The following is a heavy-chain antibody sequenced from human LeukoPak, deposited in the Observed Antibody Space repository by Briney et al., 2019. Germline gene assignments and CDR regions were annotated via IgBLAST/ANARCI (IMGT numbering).Heavy chain of an antibody. D-gene: IGHD3-9*01. CDR2: INAGNGNT. CDR1: GYTFTSYA. J-gene: IGHJ4*02. CDR3: ARGVYFDWLVEPPSDY. Sequence: ASVKVSCKASGYTFTSYAMHWVRQAPGQRLEWMGWINAGNGNTKYSQKFQGRVTITRDTSASTAYMELSSLRSEDTAVYYCARGVYFDWLVEPPSDYWGQGTLVTVSS. V-gene: IGHV1-3*01.